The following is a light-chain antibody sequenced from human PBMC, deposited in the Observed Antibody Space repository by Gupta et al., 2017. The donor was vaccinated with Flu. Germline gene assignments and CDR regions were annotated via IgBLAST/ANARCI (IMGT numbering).Light chain of an antibody. J-gene: IGKJ2*03. CDR3: QQSYSTPHS. V-gene: IGKV1-39*01. Sequence: DIQMTQSPSSLSASVGDRVTITCRASQSISSYLNWYQQKPGKAPKRLIYAASSLQSGVPSRFSGSGSGTDCTLTISSLQPEDCATYYCQQSYSTPHSCGQGTKLEIK. CDR1: QSISSY. CDR2: AAS.